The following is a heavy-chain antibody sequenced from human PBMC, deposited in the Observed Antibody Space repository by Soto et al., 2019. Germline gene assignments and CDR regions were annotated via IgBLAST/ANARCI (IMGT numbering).Heavy chain of an antibody. J-gene: IGHJ4*02. CDR2: INPSGGST. Sequence: ASVKVSCKASGYTFTSYYMHWVRQAPGQGLEWMGIINPSGGSTSYAQKFQGRVTMTRDTSTSTVYMELSSLRSEDTAVYYCAREYWVDTAMVIDYFDYWGQGTLVTVSS. D-gene: IGHD5-18*01. CDR3: AREYWVDTAMVIDYFDY. CDR1: GYTFTSYY. V-gene: IGHV1-46*01.